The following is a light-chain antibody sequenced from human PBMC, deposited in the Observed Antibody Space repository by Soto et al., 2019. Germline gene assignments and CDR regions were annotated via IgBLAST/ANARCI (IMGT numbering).Light chain of an antibody. CDR3: QQYGSSPVT. Sequence: EIVMTQSPATLSVSPGEGATLSCGASQSVSSSNLAWYQQKRGQSPRLLIYGASSRATGIPDRFSGSGSGTEFTLTISSLQSEDFAVYYCQQYGSSPVTFGQGTKVDIK. V-gene: IGKV3-20*01. J-gene: IGKJ1*01. CDR2: GAS. CDR1: QSVSSSN.